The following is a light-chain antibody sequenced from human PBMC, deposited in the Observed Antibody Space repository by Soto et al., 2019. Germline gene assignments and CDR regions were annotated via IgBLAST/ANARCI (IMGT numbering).Light chain of an antibody. CDR3: MQALQTPT. CDR1: QSLLHSDGNNY. Sequence: EIVMTQSPLSLPVTPGEPASISCRSSQSLLHSDGNNYMGWYLQKPGHSPQLLIYLGSNRASGVPDRFSGSGSGTDFTRKISRVEAEDVGVYYCMQALQTPTFGGGTKVEIK. J-gene: IGKJ4*01. CDR2: LGS. V-gene: IGKV2-28*01.